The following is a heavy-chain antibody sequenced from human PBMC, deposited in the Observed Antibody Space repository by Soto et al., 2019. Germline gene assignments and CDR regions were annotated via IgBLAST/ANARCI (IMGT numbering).Heavy chain of an antibody. D-gene: IGHD3-16*01. CDR3: ARWGTTGGLDV. J-gene: IGHJ4*02. V-gene: IGHV3-33*05. CDR2: TSYDGSNN. CDR1: GFTFRSYV. Sequence: ESGGGVVQPGTSLRLSCVGSGFTFRSYVIHWVRQAPGKGLEWVALTSYDGSNNFYGDSVKDRFTISRHNSRNTVELQMDSITFEDTALYYCARWGTTGGLDVWGQGTLVSVSS.